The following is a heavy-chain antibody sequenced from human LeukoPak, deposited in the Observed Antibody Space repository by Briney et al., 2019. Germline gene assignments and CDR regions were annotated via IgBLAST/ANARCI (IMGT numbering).Heavy chain of an antibody. Sequence: GGSLRLSCAASGFTFSSYSMNWVRQAPGKGLEWVSYISSSSSTIYYADSVKGRFTISRDNAKNSLYLQMNSLRAEDTAVYYCARQGPLGLGIMITFGGVIVDWGQGTLVTVSS. CDR3: ARQGPLGLGIMITFGGVIVD. V-gene: IGHV3-48*01. CDR2: ISSSSSTI. J-gene: IGHJ4*02. D-gene: IGHD3-16*02. CDR1: GFTFSSYS.